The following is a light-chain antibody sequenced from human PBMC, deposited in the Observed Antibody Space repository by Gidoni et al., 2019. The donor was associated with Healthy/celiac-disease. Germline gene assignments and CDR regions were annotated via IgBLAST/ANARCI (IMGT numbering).Light chain of an antibody. CDR2: AAS. Sequence: DIQLTQSPSFLSASVGDRVTIACRASQGISSFLAWYQQKPGKAPKLLIYAASTLQSGVPSRFSGSGSGTEFTLTISSLQPEDFAIYYCQQLNSFXPXTKVDIK. CDR3: QQLNS. CDR1: QGISSF. V-gene: IGKV1-9*01. J-gene: IGKJ3*01.